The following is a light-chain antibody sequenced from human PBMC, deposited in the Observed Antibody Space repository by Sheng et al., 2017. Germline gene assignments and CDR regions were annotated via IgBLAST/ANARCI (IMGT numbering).Light chain of an antibody. V-gene: IGLV2-14*03. J-gene: IGLJ3*02. CDR3: SSYTNISTWV. Sequence: QSALTQPPSASGSPGQSVTISCTGTSSDVAAYNFVSWYLQHPGKAPKLIIYGVTDRPSGVSNRFSGSKSGNTASLTISGLQTEDEAHYYCSSYTNISTWVFGGGTKLTVL. CDR2: GVT. CDR1: SSDVAAYNF.